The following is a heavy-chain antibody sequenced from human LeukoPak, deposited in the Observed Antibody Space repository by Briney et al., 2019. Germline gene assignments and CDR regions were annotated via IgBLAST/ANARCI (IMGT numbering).Heavy chain of an antibody. CDR3: AKDLRVGATNYYYYMDV. D-gene: IGHD1-26*01. CDR2: ISYDGSNK. J-gene: IGHJ6*03. Sequence: GGSLRLSCAASRFTFSSYGMHWVRQAPGKGLEWVAVISYDGSNKYYADSVKGRFTISRDNSKNTLYLQMNSLRAEDTAVYYCAKDLRVGATNYYYYMDVWGKGTTVTVSS. V-gene: IGHV3-30*18. CDR1: RFTFSSYG.